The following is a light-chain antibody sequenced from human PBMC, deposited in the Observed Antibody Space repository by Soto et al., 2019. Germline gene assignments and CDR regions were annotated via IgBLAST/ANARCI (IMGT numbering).Light chain of an antibody. CDR3: QSHDSSLSAYV. J-gene: IGLJ1*01. V-gene: IGLV2-14*01. CDR1: SSDVGAYDF. Sequence: QSVLTQPASVSGSPGQSITISCTGTSSDVGAYDFVSWYQRYPGKAPKLVTFDVTHRPPGISDRFSGSKSANTASLTISGLQAEDEAFYYCQSHDSSLSAYVFGTGTKVTVL. CDR2: DVT.